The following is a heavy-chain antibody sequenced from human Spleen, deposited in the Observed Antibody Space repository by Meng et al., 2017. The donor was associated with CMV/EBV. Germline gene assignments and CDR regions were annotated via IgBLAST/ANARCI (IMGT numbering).Heavy chain of an antibody. CDR2: IHPGDSDT. J-gene: IGHJ4*02. D-gene: IGHD6-19*01. Sequence: GGSLRLSCAASGFTFSSYEMNWVRQAPGKGLEWMGVIHPGDSDTTYSPSFEGQVTFSADKSISTVYLHWSYLKASDTAMYYCASGAGDYWGQGTLVTVSA. V-gene: IGHV5-51*01. CDR1: GFTFSSYE. CDR3: ASGAGDY.